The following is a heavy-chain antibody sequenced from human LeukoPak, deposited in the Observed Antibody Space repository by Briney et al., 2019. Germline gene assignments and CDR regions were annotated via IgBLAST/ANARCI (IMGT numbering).Heavy chain of an antibody. V-gene: IGHV4-34*01. J-gene: IGHJ4*02. Sequence: PSETLSLTCAVYGGSFSGYYWSWIRQPPGKGLEWIGEINHSGSTNYNPSLKSRVTISVDTSKNQFSLKLSSVTAADTAVYYCASFSYDSGGYPIEFDYWGQGTLVTVSS. D-gene: IGHD3-22*01. CDR1: GGSFSGYY. CDR3: ASFSYDSGGYPIEFDY. CDR2: INHSGST.